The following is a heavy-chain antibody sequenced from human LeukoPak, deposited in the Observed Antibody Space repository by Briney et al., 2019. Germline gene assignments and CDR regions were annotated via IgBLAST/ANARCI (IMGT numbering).Heavy chain of an antibody. Sequence: GSSVKVSCKASGGTYSDYSISWVRQAPGQGLEWMGRIIPILNARNDAQRFEGRVTITADKSTSTAYMELSSLKAEDTAVYFCARDRPRARYFDYWGQGTLVTVSS. CDR3: ARDRPRARYFDY. CDR1: GGTYSDYS. CDR2: IIPILNAR. J-gene: IGHJ4*02. V-gene: IGHV1-69*08. D-gene: IGHD2-15*01.